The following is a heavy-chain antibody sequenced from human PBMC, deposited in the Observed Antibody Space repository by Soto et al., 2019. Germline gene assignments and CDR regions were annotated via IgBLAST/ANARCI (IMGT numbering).Heavy chain of an antibody. Sequence: SETLSLTCAVYGGSFSGYYWSWIRQPPGKGLEWIGEINHSGSTNYNPSLKSRVTISVDTSKNQFSLKLSSVTAADTAVYYCAGGLGLRSFKSFDYWGQGTLVTVSS. J-gene: IGHJ4*02. V-gene: IGHV4-34*01. CDR2: INHSGST. CDR1: GGSFSGYY. CDR3: AGGLGLRSFKSFDY. D-gene: IGHD3-9*01.